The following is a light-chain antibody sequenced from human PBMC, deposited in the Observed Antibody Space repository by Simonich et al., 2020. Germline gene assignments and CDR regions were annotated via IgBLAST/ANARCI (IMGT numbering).Light chain of an antibody. Sequence: QSALTQPASVSGSPGQSITISCTGTSSDVGSYNLVSWSQQHPGKAPKLMMYEGSKRPSGVSNLFSGSKSGNTASLTISGLQAEDEADYYCCSYAGSSTVVFGGGTKLTVL. CDR1: SSDVGSYNL. V-gene: IGLV2-23*01. J-gene: IGLJ2*01. CDR2: EGS. CDR3: CSYAGSSTVV.